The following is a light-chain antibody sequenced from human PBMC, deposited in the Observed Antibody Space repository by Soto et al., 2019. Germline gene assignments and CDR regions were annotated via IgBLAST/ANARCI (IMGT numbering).Light chain of an antibody. Sequence: EIVLTQSPGTLSLSPGERATLSCRASQSVSSSYLAWYQQKPGQAPRLLIYGASSRATGIPDRFSGSGSGTDFTLTISRLEPEDFAVYYWQQYGSSPPITCGRGTRLEIK. V-gene: IGKV3-20*01. CDR2: GAS. J-gene: IGKJ5*01. CDR1: QSVSSSY. CDR3: QQYGSSPPIT.